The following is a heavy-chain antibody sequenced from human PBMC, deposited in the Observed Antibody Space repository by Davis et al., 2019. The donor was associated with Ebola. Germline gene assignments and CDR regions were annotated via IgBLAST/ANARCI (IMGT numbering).Heavy chain of an antibody. D-gene: IGHD5-24*01. CDR1: GIISGDYY. J-gene: IGHJ4*02. CDR2: SRSKASGYNA. V-gene: IGHV3-72*01. Sequence: SLMICCAAAGIISGDYYISWLRQAPGKGLEWLGRSRSKASGYNAEYAASMRDRLSISRDESTTSVYLQMHSLTVEDTAVDYCARADGYNHPADYWGQVTVVTVSS. CDR3: ARADGYNHPADY.